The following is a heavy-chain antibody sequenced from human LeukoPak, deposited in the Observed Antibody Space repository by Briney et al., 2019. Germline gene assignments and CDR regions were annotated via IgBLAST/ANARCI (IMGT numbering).Heavy chain of an antibody. D-gene: IGHD4-17*01. J-gene: IGHJ4*02. V-gene: IGHV4-34*01. CDR2: INHSGST. CDR3: ARERDYGDYGLDY. CDR1: GGSFSGYY. Sequence: SETLSLTCAVYGGSFSGYYWSWIRQPPGKGLEWIGEINHSGSTNYNPSLKSRVTISVDTSKNQFSLKLSSVTAADTAVYYCARERDYGDYGLDYWGQGTLVTVSS.